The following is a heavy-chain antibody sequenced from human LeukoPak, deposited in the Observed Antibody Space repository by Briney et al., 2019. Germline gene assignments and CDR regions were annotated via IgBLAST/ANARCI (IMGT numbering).Heavy chain of an antibody. D-gene: IGHD4-17*01. Sequence: SVKVSCKASGGTFSSYAISWVRQAPGQGLERMGGIIPIFGTANYAQKFQGRVTITTDESTSTAYMELSSLRSEDTAVYYCARGGPTVTAYYYYYYMDVWGEGTTVAVSS. V-gene: IGHV1-69*05. CDR1: GGTFSSYA. CDR3: ARGGPTVTAYYYYYYMDV. CDR2: IIPIFGTA. J-gene: IGHJ6*03.